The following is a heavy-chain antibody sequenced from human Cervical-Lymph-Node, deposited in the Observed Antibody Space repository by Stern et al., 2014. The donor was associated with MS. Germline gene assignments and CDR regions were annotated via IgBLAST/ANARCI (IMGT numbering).Heavy chain of an antibody. Sequence: VQLVQSGAEVKKPGESLTISCKGFGYSFNIYWLAWVRQRPGQGLEWMGIIYPDDSDTGYSPSFQGQVTFSVDKSISTAYLQWSSLKPSDTATYFCARRGMDVWGQGTSVTVSS. CDR3: ARRGMDV. V-gene: IGHV5-51*01. J-gene: IGHJ6*02. CDR1: GYSFNIYW. CDR2: IYPDDSDT.